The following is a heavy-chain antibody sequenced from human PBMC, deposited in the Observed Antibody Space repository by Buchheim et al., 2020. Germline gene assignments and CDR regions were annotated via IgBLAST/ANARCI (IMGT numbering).Heavy chain of an antibody. CDR3: ARDGFGVVIGEGRYFDY. D-gene: IGHD3-3*01. V-gene: IGHV3-33*01. J-gene: IGHJ4*02. Sequence: QVQLVESGGGVVQPGRSLRLSCAASGFTFSNYGMHWVRQAPGKGLEWVAIIWYDGSNKYYADSVKGRFTISRDNSKNTLYLQMNSLRAEDTAVYYCARDGFGVVIGEGRYFDYWGQGTL. CDR2: IWYDGSNK. CDR1: GFTFSNYG.